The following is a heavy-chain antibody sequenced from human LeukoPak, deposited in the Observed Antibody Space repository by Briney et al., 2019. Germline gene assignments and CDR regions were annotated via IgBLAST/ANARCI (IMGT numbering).Heavy chain of an antibody. J-gene: IGHJ6*03. Sequence: PGGSLRVSCAASGFTFSSYVMSWVRQAPGKGLEWVSTVSTTGGSTYYADSVKGRFTISRDNSKDTLYLQMNSLRAEDTAVYYCAKCSGWFVRGKDYYYYYMDVWGKGTTVTVSS. CDR1: GFTFSSYV. CDR2: VSTTGGST. D-gene: IGHD6-19*01. CDR3: AKCSGWFVRGKDYYYYYMDV. V-gene: IGHV3-23*01.